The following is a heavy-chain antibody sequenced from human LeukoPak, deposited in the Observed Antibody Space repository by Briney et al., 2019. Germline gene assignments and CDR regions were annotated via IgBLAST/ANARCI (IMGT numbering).Heavy chain of an antibody. CDR2: ISYDGSNK. CDR3: AADLPEGSGMLDH. Sequence: GSLRLSFAASGFTFSSYGIHWVRQAPGKGLEWVAVISYDGSNKYYADSVKGRFTISRDNSKNTLYLQMNSLKTDDTAVYYCAADLPEGSGMLDHWGQGTLVTVSS. J-gene: IGHJ4*02. CDR1: GFTFSSYG. V-gene: IGHV3-30*03. D-gene: IGHD2-8*01.